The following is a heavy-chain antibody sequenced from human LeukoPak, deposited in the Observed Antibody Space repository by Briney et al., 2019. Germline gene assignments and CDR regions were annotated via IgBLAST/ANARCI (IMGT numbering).Heavy chain of an antibody. Sequence: PSETLSLTCTVSGGSISSYYWSWIRQPPGKGLEWIGYIYYSGSTNYNPSLKSRVTISVDTSKNQFSLKLSSVTAADTAVYYCARELKYYYGSGSYWYFDYWGQGTLVTVSS. CDR2: IYYSGST. CDR3: ARELKYYYGSGSYWYFDY. CDR1: GGSISSYY. J-gene: IGHJ4*02. V-gene: IGHV4-59*01. D-gene: IGHD3-10*01.